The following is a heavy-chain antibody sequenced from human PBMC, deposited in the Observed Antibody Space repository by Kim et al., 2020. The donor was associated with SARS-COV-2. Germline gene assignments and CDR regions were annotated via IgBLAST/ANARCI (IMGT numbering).Heavy chain of an antibody. CDR3: AKDRRPWIAVAADFDY. Sequence: GGSLRLSCAASGFTFSSYAMSWVRQAPGKGLEWVSAISGSGGSTYYADSVKGRFTISRDNSKNTLYLQMNSLRAEDTAVYYCAKDRRPWIAVAADFDYWGQGTLVTVSS. CDR1: GFTFSSYA. J-gene: IGHJ4*02. D-gene: IGHD6-19*01. V-gene: IGHV3-23*01. CDR2: ISGSGGST.